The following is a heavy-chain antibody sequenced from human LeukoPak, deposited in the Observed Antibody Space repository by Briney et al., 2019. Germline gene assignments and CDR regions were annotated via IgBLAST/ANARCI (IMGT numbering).Heavy chain of an antibody. D-gene: IGHD3-3*01. J-gene: IGHJ4*02. CDR2: INHSGST. CDR1: GGSFSGYY. V-gene: IGHV4-34*01. Sequence: SETLSLTCAVYGGSFSGYYWSWIRQPPGKGLEWIGEINHSGSTNYNPSLKSRVTISVDTSKNQFSLKLSSVTAADTAVYYCARGHTDPNTYYDFWSGYGKTSGYFDYWAREPWSPSPQ. CDR3: ARGHTDPNTYYDFWSGYGKTSGYFDY.